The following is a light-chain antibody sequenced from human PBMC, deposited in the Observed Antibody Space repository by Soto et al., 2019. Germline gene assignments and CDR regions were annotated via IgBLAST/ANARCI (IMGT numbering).Light chain of an antibody. CDR3: CSKSTTNIRV. CDR1: SSDVGAYNY. V-gene: IGLV2-14*03. J-gene: IGLJ1*01. CDR2: DVS. Sequence: QSVLTQPASVSGSPGQSITISCTGTSSDVGAYNYVSWYQHYPGKAPKLMIYDVSNRPSGVSNRFSGSKSGNTASLTISGLQAEDEADYSCCSKSTTNIRVFGTGTKVTVL.